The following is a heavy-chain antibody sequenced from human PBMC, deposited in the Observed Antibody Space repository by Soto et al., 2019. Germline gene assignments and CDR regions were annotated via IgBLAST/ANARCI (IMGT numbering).Heavy chain of an antibody. CDR1: GFTFGGFY. Sequence: QVQLVESGGGSVKPGGSLRLSCAASGFTFGGFYMGWIRQAPGRGLEWVSFISGSGGIIYLADSVKGRFAISRDNTKNSLYLQMNSLRAEDTAVYYCGRDTYYDGSGYHSGGVDFWGREPWSPSPQ. CDR3: GRDTYYDGSGYHSGGVDF. CDR2: ISGSGGII. D-gene: IGHD3-22*01. V-gene: IGHV3-11*01. J-gene: IGHJ4*02.